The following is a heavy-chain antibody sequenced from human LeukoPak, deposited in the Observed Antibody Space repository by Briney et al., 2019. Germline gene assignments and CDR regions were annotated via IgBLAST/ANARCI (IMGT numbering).Heavy chain of an antibody. V-gene: IGHV5-51*01. J-gene: IGHJ4*02. CDR3: ARQNDFRLDY. CDR1: GYAFSSYW. D-gene: IGHD3-3*01. CDR2: IYPGDSDT. Sequence: PGESLRISCKGSGYAFSSYWIGWVRQMPGKGLEWMGIIYPGDSDTRYSPSLQGQVTISVDTSIGTAYLQWSSLKASDTAIYYCARQNDFRLDYWGQGTLVTVSS.